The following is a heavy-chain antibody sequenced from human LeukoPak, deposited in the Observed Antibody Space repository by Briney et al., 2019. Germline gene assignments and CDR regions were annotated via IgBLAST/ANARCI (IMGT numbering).Heavy chain of an antibody. J-gene: IGHJ4*02. V-gene: IGHV3-23*01. CDR3: ATSPDIEASGTLYYLDF. Sequence: GGSLRPSCAASGLTFRNYGMSWVRQTPGKGLEWVSSISGAGDYTYYADSVQGRFTISRDNSKNTLYLQMDSLRAQDAAIYYCATSPDIEASGTLYYLDFWGQGTLVSVSS. D-gene: IGHD1-14*01. CDR2: ISGAGDYT. CDR1: GLTFRNYG.